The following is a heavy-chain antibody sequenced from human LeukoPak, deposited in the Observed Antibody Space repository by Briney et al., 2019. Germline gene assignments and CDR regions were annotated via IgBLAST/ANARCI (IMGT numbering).Heavy chain of an antibody. CDR2: ISAYNGNT. Sequence: ASVKVSCKASGYTFTSYGISWVRQAPGQGLEWMGWISAYNGNTNYAQKLQGRVTMTTDTSTSTAYMELRSLRSDDTAVYYCARKSLGWNYGWFYPWCQGTLVTVSS. V-gene: IGHV1-18*01. D-gene: IGHD1-7*01. CDR1: GYTFTSYG. J-gene: IGHJ5*02. CDR3: ARKSLGWNYGWFYP.